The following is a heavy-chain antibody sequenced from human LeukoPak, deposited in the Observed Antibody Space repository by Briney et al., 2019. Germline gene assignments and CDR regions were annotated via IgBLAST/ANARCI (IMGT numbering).Heavy chain of an antibody. Sequence: SETLSLTCIVSGYSISSGYYWGWIRQPPGKGLEWIGSIYHSGSTNYNPSLKSRVTISVDTSKNQFSLKLSSVTAADTAMYYCARARAFDIWGQGTMVTVSS. CDR2: IYHSGST. J-gene: IGHJ3*02. CDR3: ARARAFDI. CDR1: GYSISSGYY. V-gene: IGHV4-38-2*02.